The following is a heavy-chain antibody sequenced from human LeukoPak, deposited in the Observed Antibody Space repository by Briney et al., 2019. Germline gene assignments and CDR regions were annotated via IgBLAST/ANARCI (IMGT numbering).Heavy chain of an antibody. J-gene: IGHJ6*03. Sequence: GASVKVSCKASGGTFSSYAISWVRQAPGQGLEWMGGIIPIFGTANYAQKFQGRVTITADESTSTAYMELSSLRSEDTAVYYCEAGIAARRADYYYMDVWGKRTTVTVSS. V-gene: IGHV1-69*13. CDR1: GGTFSSYA. CDR2: IIPIFGTA. CDR3: EAGIAARRADYYYMDV. D-gene: IGHD6-6*01.